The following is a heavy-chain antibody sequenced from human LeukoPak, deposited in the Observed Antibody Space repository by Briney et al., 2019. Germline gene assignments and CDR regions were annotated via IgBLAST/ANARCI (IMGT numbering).Heavy chain of an antibody. D-gene: IGHD6-19*01. V-gene: IGHV3-73*01. J-gene: IGHJ4*02. CDR3: AKDLAVADKGPIDY. CDR2: IAGKVYSYAT. CDR1: GFTFSGSA. Sequence: GGSLRLSCAASGFTFSGSAMHWVRQASGKGREWVGRIAGKVYSYATSYAASVKGRFAISRDDSKNTAYLQMNSLKTEDTAVYYCAKDLAVADKGPIDYWGQGTLVTVSS.